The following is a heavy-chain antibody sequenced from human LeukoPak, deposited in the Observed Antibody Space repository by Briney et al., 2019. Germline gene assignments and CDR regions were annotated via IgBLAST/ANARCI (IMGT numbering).Heavy chain of an antibody. CDR3: ARGLQYQLLKALGYYYMDV. V-gene: IGHV1-69*05. D-gene: IGHD2-2*01. Sequence: SVKVSCKASGGTFSSYAIAWVRQAPGQGPEGRGGIIPISGTASYAQKFQGRVTITTDESTSTAYMELSSLTSDDTAVYYCARGLQYQLLKALGYYYMDVWGEGTTVTVSS. CDR1: GGTFSSYA. J-gene: IGHJ6*03. CDR2: IIPISGTA.